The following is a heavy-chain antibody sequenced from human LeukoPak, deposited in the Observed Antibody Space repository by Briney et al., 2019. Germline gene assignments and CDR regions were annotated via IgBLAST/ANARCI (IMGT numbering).Heavy chain of an antibody. D-gene: IGHD6-19*01. CDR2: ISSSSSTI. CDR1: GFTFSWYT. CDR3: ARGSESSGWYLVY. J-gene: IGHJ4*02. V-gene: IGHV3-48*01. Sequence: PGGSLRLSCAASGFTFSWYTMNWVRQAPGKGLEWVSYISSSSSTIYYADSVKGRFTISRDNAKNSLCLQMNSLRAEDTAVYYCARGSESSGWYLVYWGQGTLVTVSS.